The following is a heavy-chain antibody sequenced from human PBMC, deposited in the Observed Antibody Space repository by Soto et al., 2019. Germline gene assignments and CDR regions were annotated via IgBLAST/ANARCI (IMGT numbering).Heavy chain of an antibody. CDR2: ISYDGSNK. Sequence: VQLVESGGGVVQPGRSLRLSCAASGFTFSSYGMHWVRQAPGKGLEWVAVISYDGSNKYYADSVKGRFTISRDNSKNTLYLQMNSLRAEDTAVYYCAKWGVGYYFDYWGQGTLVTVSS. V-gene: IGHV3-30*18. CDR3: AKWGVGYYFDY. CDR1: GFTFSSYG. J-gene: IGHJ4*02. D-gene: IGHD3-10*01.